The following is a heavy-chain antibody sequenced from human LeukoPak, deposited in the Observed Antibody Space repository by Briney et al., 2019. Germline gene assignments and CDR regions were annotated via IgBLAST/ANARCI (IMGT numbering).Heavy chain of an antibody. J-gene: IGHJ3*01. V-gene: IGHV4-30-4*08. CDR1: GGSISNGDYY. CDR2: IYYTGST. D-gene: IGHD3-3*01. Sequence: PSETLSLTCQVSGGSISNGDYYWSWIRQPPGKGLEWIGSIYYTGSTHYNPSLKSRVFISIDTSKNQFSLRLNSVTAADTAVYYCARGGFILLSGVLTMNAFNVWGQGTTVTVSS. CDR3: ARGGFILLSGVLTMNAFNV.